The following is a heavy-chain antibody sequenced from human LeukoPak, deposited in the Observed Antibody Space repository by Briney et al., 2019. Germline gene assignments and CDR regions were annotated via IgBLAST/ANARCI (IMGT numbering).Heavy chain of an antibody. CDR1: GYTFTGYY. Sequence: ASVKVSCKASGYTFTGYYMNWVRQAPGQGLEWMGWIKPNSGGTNYAQKFQDRVTMTRDTSISTAYMELSRLRSDDTAVYYCARDSSGHYYYYYYMDVWGKGTTVTVSS. V-gene: IGHV1-2*02. CDR2: IKPNSGGT. CDR3: ARDSSGHYYYYYYMDV. D-gene: IGHD3-3*01. J-gene: IGHJ6*03.